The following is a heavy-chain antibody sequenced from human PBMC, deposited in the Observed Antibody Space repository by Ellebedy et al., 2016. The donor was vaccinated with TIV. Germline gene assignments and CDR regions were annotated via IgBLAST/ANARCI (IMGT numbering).Heavy chain of an antibody. V-gene: IGHV1-3*01. CDR2: INAGNGNT. CDR1: GYTFTSYA. CDR3: ARVKWELPFDY. D-gene: IGHD1-26*01. J-gene: IGHJ4*02. Sequence: AASVKVSCTASGYTFTSYAMHWVRQAPGQRLEGMGWINAGNGNTQYSQKFQGRVTITRDTSASTAYMELSSLRSEDTAVYYCARVKWELPFDYWGQGTLVTVSS.